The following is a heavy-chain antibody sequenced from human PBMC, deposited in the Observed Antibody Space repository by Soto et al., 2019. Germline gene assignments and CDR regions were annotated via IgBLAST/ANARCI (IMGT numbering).Heavy chain of an antibody. Sequence: QVQLQQWGAGLLKPSETLSLTCAVYGGYFSGYYWSWIRQPPGKGLEWIGEINHSGSTNYNPSLKSRVTISVDTSTNQFSLKLSSLTAADTAVYYCARRIGVVPADKVWFDPWGQGTLVTVSS. V-gene: IGHV4-34*01. D-gene: IGHD2-2*01. CDR2: INHSGST. CDR1: GGYFSGYY. J-gene: IGHJ5*02. CDR3: ARRIGVVPADKVWFDP.